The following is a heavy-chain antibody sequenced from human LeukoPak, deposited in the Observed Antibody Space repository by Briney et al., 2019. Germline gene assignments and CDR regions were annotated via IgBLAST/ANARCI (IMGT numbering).Heavy chain of an antibody. J-gene: IGHJ6*02. CDR3: ARDCSGGSCYSGWGFYYGLDV. CDR2: ISSSISTI. CDR1: GFTFSSYS. Sequence: PGGSLRLSCAASGFTFSSYSMNRVRQAPGKGLEWVSYISSSISTIYCADSVKGRFTISRDNAKNSLYLQMNSLRAEDTAVYYCARDCSGGSCYSGWGFYYGLDVWGQGTTVTVSS. V-gene: IGHV3-48*04. D-gene: IGHD2-15*01.